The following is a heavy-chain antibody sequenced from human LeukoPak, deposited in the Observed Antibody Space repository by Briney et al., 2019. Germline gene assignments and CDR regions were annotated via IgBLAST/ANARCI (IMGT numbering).Heavy chain of an antibody. CDR2: ISTSSIYI. CDR3: ARHALSDILTGYSDY. D-gene: IGHD3-9*01. J-gene: IGHJ4*02. CDR1: RFTFSSYS. V-gene: IGHV3-21*01. Sequence: GGSLRLSCAASRFTFSSYSMNWVRQAPGKGLKWVSSISTSSIYIYYADSVKGRFTISRDNAKNSLYLQMNNLRAEDTAVYYCARHALSDILTGYSDYWGQGTLVTVSS.